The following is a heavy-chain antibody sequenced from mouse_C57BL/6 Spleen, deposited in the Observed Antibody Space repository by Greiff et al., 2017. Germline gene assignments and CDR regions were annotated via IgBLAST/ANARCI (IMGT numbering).Heavy chain of an antibody. CDR1: GYTFTSYG. V-gene: IGHV1-58*01. D-gene: IGHD1-1*01. J-gene: IGHJ1*03. CDR2: IYIGNGYT. Sequence: VQLQQSGAELVRPGSSVKMSCKTSGYTFTSYGINWVKQRPGQGLEWIGYIYIGNGYTEYNEKFKGKATLTSDTTSSTAYMQLSSLTSEDSAIYFCARGMYYGSSPHWYFDVWGTGTTVTVSS. CDR3: ARGMYYGSSPHWYFDV.